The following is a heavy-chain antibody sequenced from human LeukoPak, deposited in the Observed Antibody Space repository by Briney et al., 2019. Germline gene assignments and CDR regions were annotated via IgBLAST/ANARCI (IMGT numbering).Heavy chain of an antibody. CDR3: TMYTSCTGGSCNSRPEDTFDH. CDR1: GYTLTELS. CDR2: FDPEDGET. D-gene: IGHD2-15*01. V-gene: IGHV1-24*01. J-gene: IGHJ4*02. Sequence: ASVKVSCKVSGYTLTELSMHWVRQAPGKGIEWMGGFDPEDGETIYAQKFQDRVTMTEDTSTDTAYMELSSLRSEDTAVYYCTMYTSCTGGSCNSRPEDTFDHWGQGTLVIVSS.